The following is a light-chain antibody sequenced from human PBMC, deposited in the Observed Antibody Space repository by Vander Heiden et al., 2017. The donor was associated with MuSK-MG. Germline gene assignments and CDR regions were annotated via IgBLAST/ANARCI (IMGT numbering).Light chain of an antibody. Sequence: DIQMTQSPSSLSASVGDTVTISCQASQDIGKYLNWYQQKQGKAPKLLIFDASNLETGAPSRFSGSGSGTDFTVTISSLQPEDIATYYCQQYDNLPLTFGQGTRLDIK. J-gene: IGKJ5*01. CDR1: QDIGKY. V-gene: IGKV1-33*01. CDR3: QQYDNLPLT. CDR2: DAS.